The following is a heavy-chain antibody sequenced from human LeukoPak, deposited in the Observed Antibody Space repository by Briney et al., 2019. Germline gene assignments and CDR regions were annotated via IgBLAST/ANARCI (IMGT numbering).Heavy chain of an antibody. V-gene: IGHV3-33*01. CDR2: IWYDGSNK. Sequence: PGRSLRLSCAASGFTFSSYGMHWVRQAPGKGLEWVAVIWYDGSNKYYADSVKGRFTISRDNSKNTLYLQMNSLRAEDTAVYYCVRDQTTVSTDLDYWGQGTLVTVSS. CDR1: GFTFSSYG. J-gene: IGHJ4*02. D-gene: IGHD4-17*01. CDR3: VRDQTTVSTDLDY.